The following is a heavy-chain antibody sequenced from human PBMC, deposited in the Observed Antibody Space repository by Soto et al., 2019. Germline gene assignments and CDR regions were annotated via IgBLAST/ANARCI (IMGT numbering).Heavy chain of an antibody. Sequence: PSETLSLTCTVSGGSINSGDYHWSWIRQSPGKGLEWIGAIYYSGSTYYNPSLKSRIRISVDTSKNQFSLKVNSVTAADTAVYYCARDSRVTSAGAMDVWGQGTTVTVSS. CDR3: ARDSRVTSAGAMDV. D-gene: IGHD2-15*01. J-gene: IGHJ6*01. CDR1: GGSINSGDYH. CDR2: IYYSGST. V-gene: IGHV4-30-4*01.